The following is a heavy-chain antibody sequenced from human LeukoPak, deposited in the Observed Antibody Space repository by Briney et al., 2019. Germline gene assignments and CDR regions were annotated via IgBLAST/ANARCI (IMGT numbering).Heavy chain of an antibody. J-gene: IGHJ4*02. V-gene: IGHV1-46*01. Sequence: ASVKVSCKASGYTFTSYYMRWVRQAPGQGLEWTGIINPSGGSTSYAQKFQGRVTMTRDMSTSTVYMELSSLRSEDTAVYYCARGSSFDYYDSSGYWHYFDYWGQGTLVTVSS. CDR3: ARGSSFDYYDSSGYWHYFDY. CDR1: GYTFTSYY. CDR2: INPSGGST. D-gene: IGHD3-22*01.